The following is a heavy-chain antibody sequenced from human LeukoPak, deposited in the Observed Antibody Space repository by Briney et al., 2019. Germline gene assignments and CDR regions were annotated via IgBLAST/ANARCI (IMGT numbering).Heavy chain of an antibody. Sequence: GGSLRLSCAASGFSFDDYVMHWVRQAPGKGLEWVSSISSSSSYIYYADSVKGRFTISRDNAKNSLYLQMNSLRAEDTAVYYCARDPGYCSGGSCQYYYYYYMDVWGKGNTVTISS. CDR3: ARDPGYCSGGSCQYYYYYYMDV. V-gene: IGHV3-21*01. J-gene: IGHJ6*03. CDR2: ISSSSSYI. D-gene: IGHD2-15*01. CDR1: GFSFDDYV.